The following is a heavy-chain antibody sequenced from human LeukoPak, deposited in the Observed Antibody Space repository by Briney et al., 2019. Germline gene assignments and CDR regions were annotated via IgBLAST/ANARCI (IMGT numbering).Heavy chain of an antibody. Sequence: PSETLSLTCTVSGGSISSGGYYWSWIRQHPGKGLEWNGYIYYSGSTYYNPSLKSRVTISVDTSKNQFSLKLSSVTAADTAVYYCARTVAPDIVVVPAAIPHYYYYGMDVWGQGTTVTVSS. J-gene: IGHJ6*02. V-gene: IGHV4-31*03. CDR3: ARTVAPDIVVVPAAIPHYYYYGMDV. CDR1: GGSISSGGYY. CDR2: IYYSGST. D-gene: IGHD2-2*02.